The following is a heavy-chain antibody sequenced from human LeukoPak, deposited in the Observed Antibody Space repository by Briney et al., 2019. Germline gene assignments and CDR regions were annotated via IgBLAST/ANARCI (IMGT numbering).Heavy chain of an antibody. CDR3: ARGQNNDYGDYDGWGR. CDR2: INPNSGGT. Sequence: GASVKVSCKASGYSFTGYYMHWVRQAPGQGLEWMGWINPNSGGTSYAQNFQGRVTMTRDTSISTAYMELSSLRSDDTAVYYCARGQNNDYGDYDGWGRWGQGTLVTASS. J-gene: IGHJ4*02. CDR1: GYSFTGYY. V-gene: IGHV1-2*02. D-gene: IGHD4-17*01.